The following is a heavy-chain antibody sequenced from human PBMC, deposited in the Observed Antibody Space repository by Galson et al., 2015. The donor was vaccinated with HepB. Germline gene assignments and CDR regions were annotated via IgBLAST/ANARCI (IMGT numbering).Heavy chain of an antibody. J-gene: IGHJ4*02. Sequence: SVKVSCKASGYTFTSYAMNWVRQAPGQGLEWMGWINTNTGNPTYAQGFTGRFVFSLDTSVSTAYLQISSLKAEDTAVYYCARELVAGTTSRRDYWGQGTLVTVSS. CDR2: INTNTGNP. CDR1: GYTFTSYA. V-gene: IGHV7-4-1*02. D-gene: IGHD6-19*01. CDR3: ARELVAGTTSRRDY.